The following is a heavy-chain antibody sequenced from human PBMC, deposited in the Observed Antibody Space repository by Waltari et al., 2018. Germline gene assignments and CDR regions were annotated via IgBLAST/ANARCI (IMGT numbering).Heavy chain of an antibody. V-gene: IGHV3-48*03. J-gene: IGHJ3*02. D-gene: IGHD1-26*01. CDR2: ISSSGSTI. CDR1: GFTFSSYE. CDR3: ARDRLYSGSYPDAFDI. Sequence: EVQLVESGGGLVQPGGSLRLSCAASGFTFSSYEMNWVRQAPGKGLEWVSYISSSGSTIYYADSVKGRFTSSRDNAKNSLYLQMNSLRAEDTAVYYCARDRLYSGSYPDAFDIWGQGTMVTVSS.